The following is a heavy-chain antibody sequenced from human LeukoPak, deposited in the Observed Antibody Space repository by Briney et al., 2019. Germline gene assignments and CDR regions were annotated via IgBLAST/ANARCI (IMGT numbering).Heavy chain of an antibody. V-gene: IGHV4-59*11. J-gene: IGHJ4*02. Sequence: PSETLSLTCTVSGGSISSHYWSWIRQPPGKGLEWIGYRYYTGSTNFNPSLKRRVTLSLDTSKNQFPLKLSSVTAADTAVYYCAREGYDSSGYIDYWGQGTLVTVSS. D-gene: IGHD3-22*01. CDR1: GGSISSHY. CDR2: RYYTGST. CDR3: AREGYDSSGYIDY.